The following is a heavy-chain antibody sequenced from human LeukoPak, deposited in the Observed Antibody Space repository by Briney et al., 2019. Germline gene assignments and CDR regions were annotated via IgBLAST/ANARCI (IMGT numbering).Heavy chain of an antibody. V-gene: IGHV1-8*01. J-gene: IGHJ5*02. D-gene: IGHD2-2*03. Sequence: GASVKVSCKASGYTFTSYDINWVRQATGRGLEWMGWMNPNSGNTGYAQKFQGRVTMTRNTSTSTAYMELSSLRSEDTAVYYCARGPPDGYCSSTSCYWSWFDPWGQGTLVTVSS. CDR2: MNPNSGNT. CDR3: ARGPPDGYCSSTSCYWSWFDP. CDR1: GYTFTSYD.